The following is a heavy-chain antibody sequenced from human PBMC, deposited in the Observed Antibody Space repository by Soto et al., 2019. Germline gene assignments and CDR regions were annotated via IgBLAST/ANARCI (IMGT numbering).Heavy chain of an antibody. CDR1: GYTFTSYG. Sequence: ASVKVSCKASGYTFTSYGISWVRQAPGQGLEWMGWISAYNGNTNYAQKLQGRVTMTTDTSTSTAYMELRSLRSDDTAVYYCARYIEDYDILTGSGMDVWGQGTTVPVSS. V-gene: IGHV1-18*01. CDR3: ARYIEDYDILTGSGMDV. J-gene: IGHJ6*02. D-gene: IGHD3-9*01. CDR2: ISAYNGNT.